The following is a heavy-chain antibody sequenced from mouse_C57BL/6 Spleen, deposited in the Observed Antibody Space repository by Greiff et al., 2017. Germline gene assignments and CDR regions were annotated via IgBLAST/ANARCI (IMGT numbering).Heavy chain of an antibody. CDR1: GFTFSDYG. Sequence: EVNLVESGGGLVKPGGSLKLSCAASGFTFSDYGMHWVRQAPEKGLEWVAYISSGSSTIYYADTVKGRFTISRDNAKNTLFLQMTSLRSEDTAMYYCYGKGFAYWGQGTLVTVSA. D-gene: IGHD2-1*01. CDR3: YGKGFAY. CDR2: ISSGSSTI. J-gene: IGHJ3*01. V-gene: IGHV5-17*01.